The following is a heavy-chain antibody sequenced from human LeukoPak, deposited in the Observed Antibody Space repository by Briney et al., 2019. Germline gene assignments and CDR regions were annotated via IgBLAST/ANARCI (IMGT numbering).Heavy chain of an antibody. D-gene: IGHD3-10*01. J-gene: IGHJ4*02. CDR1: GFTFSNAW. Sequence: GGSLRLSCAASGFTFSNAWMSWVRQATGKGLKWVGRIQSKTDGGTIEYAAPVKGRFSISRDDSKTTLFLQMNSLKTEDTGVYYCSTLMVRGIINIWGQGTLVTVSS. V-gene: IGHV3-15*01. CDR2: IQSKTDGGTI. CDR3: STLMVRGIINI.